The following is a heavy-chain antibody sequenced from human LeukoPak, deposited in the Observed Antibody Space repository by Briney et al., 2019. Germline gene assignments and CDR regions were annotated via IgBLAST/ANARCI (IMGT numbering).Heavy chain of an antibody. CDR3: ARDYWNYYFDY. CDR2: ISAYYGNT. Sequence: ASVKVSCKASGYTFTSYGISWVRQAPGQGLEWMGWISAYYGNTNYAQNLQGRVTMTTDTSTSTAYMELRSLRSDDTAVYYCARDYWNYYFDYWGQGTLVTVSS. CDR1: GYTFTSYG. J-gene: IGHJ4*02. V-gene: IGHV1-18*01. D-gene: IGHD1-7*01.